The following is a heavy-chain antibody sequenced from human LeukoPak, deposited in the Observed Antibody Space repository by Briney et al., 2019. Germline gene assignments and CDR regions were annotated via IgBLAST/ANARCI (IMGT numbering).Heavy chain of an antibody. CDR2: IKQDGSKK. V-gene: IGHV3-7*04. D-gene: IGHD5-24*01. J-gene: IGHJ4*02. CDR3: TRVGYIDEGIDY. Sequence: GGSLRLSCAASGFTFSRAWKSWVRQAPGKGLEWVANIKQDGSKKSYVDSVKGRFTISRDNAKNSLYLQMNSLRAEDTAIYYCTRVGYIDEGIDYWGQGTLVTVSS. CDR1: GFTFSRAW.